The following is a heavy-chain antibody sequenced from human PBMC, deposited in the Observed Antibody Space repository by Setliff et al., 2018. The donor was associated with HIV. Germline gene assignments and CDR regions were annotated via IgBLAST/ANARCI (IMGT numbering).Heavy chain of an antibody. Sequence: ASVKVSCKASGYTFTTYYIHWVRQAPGQGLEWMGWINTHTGNTNSAQRFQGRVTMTTDTSTSTAYMELRSLRSDDTAVYYCARGKTWLRFLDYWGQGTLVTVSS. CDR2: INTHTGNT. CDR3: ARGKTWLRFLDY. D-gene: IGHD5-12*01. V-gene: IGHV1-18*04. CDR1: GYTFTTYY. J-gene: IGHJ4*02.